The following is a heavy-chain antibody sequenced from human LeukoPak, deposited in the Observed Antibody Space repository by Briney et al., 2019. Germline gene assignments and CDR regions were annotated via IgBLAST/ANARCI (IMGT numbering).Heavy chain of an antibody. CDR2: INHSGST. CDR3: ARGSMVSGGSPEFDY. Sequence: SETLSLTCAVYGGSFSGYYWSWIRQPPGKGLEWIGEINHSGSTNYNPSLKSRVTISVDTSKNQFSLKLSSVTAAGTAVYYCARGSMVSGGSPEFDYWGQGTLVTVSS. V-gene: IGHV4-34*01. J-gene: IGHJ4*02. D-gene: IGHD2-15*01. CDR1: GGSFSGYY.